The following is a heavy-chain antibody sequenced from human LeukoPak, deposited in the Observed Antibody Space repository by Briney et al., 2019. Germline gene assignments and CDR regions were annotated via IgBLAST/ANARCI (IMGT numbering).Heavy chain of an antibody. D-gene: IGHD6-19*01. Sequence: PGGSLRLSCAASGFTFSSYSMNWVRQAPGKGLEWVSSISSSSSCIYYADSVKGRFTISRDNAKNSLYLQMNSLRAEDTAVYYCARKNLSSGWYYVYWSQGTLVTVSS. V-gene: IGHV3-21*01. CDR3: ARKNLSSGWYYVY. J-gene: IGHJ4*02. CDR1: GFTFSSYS. CDR2: ISSSSSCI.